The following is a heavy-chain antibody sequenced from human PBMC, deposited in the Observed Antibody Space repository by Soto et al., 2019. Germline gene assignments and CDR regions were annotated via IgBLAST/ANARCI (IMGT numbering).Heavy chain of an antibody. Sequence: QVQLQQWGAGLLKPSETLSLTCAVYGGSFSGYYWSWIRQPPGKGLEWIGEINHSGSTNYNPSLKSRVTISVDTSKNQFSLKLSSVTAADTAVYYCARVGYDYIWGSYRGQDWGQGTLVTVSS. CDR1: GGSFSGYY. D-gene: IGHD3-16*02. CDR3: ARVGYDYIWGSYRGQD. CDR2: INHSGST. V-gene: IGHV4-34*01. J-gene: IGHJ4*02.